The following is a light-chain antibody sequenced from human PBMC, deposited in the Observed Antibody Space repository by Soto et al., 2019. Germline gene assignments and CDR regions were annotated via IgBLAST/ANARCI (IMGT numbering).Light chain of an antibody. CDR1: SSNIGNNY. Sequence: QSVLTQPPSVSAAPGQKVTISCSGSSSNIGNNYVSWYQQLPGTAPKLLIYDNNKRPSGIPDRFSGSKSGTSGPLDSTGLQTVDEDDYYCATRDYSLTGEVFGVGTQVTVL. CDR3: ATRDYSLTGEV. V-gene: IGLV1-51*01. CDR2: DNN. J-gene: IGLJ2*01.